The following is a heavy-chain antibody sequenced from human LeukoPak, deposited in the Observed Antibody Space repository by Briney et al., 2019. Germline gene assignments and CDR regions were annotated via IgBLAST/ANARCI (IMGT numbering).Heavy chain of an antibody. CDR2: ISGSGDRT. J-gene: IGHJ4*02. CDR1: GFTFSSYA. V-gene: IGHV3-23*01. CDR3: AKDYKADY. D-gene: IGHD1-1*01. Sequence: GGSLRLSCAISGFTFSSYAMTWVRQAPGKGLEWVSAISGSGDRTNYADSVKGRFTISRDNSKNTLYLQMNRLRAEDTAVYYCAKDYKADYWGQGTLVTVSS.